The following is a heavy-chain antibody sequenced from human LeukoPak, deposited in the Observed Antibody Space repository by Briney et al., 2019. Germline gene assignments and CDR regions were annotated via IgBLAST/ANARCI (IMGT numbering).Heavy chain of an antibody. V-gene: IGHV3-15*01. D-gene: IGHD3-10*01. CDR1: GFTFSNAW. CDR2: IKSKADGGKT. CDR3: TTGPFDYYGSASYLANGMDV. J-gene: IGHJ6*02. Sequence: GGSLSLSCAASGFTFSNAWMSWVRQAPGKGLEWVGRIKSKADGGKTDYTAPVKGRFTISRDDSKNTLYLQMNSLKTEDTAVYYCTTGPFDYYGSASYLANGMDVWGQGTTVTVSS.